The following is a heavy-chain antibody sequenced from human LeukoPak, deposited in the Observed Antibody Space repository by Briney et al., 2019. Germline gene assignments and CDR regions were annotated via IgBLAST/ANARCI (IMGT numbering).Heavy chain of an antibody. Sequence: LEWIGYIYYSGSTYYNPSLKSRVTISVDTSKNQFSLKLSSVTAADTAVYYCARGWENPFDIWGQGTMVTVSS. D-gene: IGHD1-26*01. CDR2: IYYSGST. V-gene: IGHV4-30-4*01. J-gene: IGHJ3*02. CDR3: ARGWENPFDI.